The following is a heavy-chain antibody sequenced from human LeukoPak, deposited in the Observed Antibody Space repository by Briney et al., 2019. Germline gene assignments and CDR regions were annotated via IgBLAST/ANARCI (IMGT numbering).Heavy chain of an antibody. V-gene: IGHV4-59*01. CDR2: IYYSGST. CDR3: ARAALVTMLDV. J-gene: IGHJ6*02. D-gene: IGHD2-21*02. CDR1: GGSISSYY. Sequence: SETLSLTCTVSGGSISSYYWSWLRQPPGKGLEWIGYIYYSGSTNYNPSLKSRVTISVDTSKNQFSLKLSSVTAADTAVYYCARAALVTMLDVWGQGTTVTVSS.